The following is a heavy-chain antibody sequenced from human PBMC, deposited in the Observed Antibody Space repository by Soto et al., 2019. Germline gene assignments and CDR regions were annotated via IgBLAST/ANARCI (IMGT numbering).Heavy chain of an antibody. CDR3: AKIGSGYYLDY. J-gene: IGHJ4*02. D-gene: IGHD3-22*01. CDR2: ISGSGGST. V-gene: IGHV3-23*01. CDR1: GLTFSSYA. Sequence: GGSLRLSCAASGLTFSSYAMIWVRQAPGKGLEWVSAISGSGGSTYYADSVKGRFTISRDNSKNTLYLQMNSLRAEDTAVYYCAKIGSGYYLDYWGQGTLVTVSS.